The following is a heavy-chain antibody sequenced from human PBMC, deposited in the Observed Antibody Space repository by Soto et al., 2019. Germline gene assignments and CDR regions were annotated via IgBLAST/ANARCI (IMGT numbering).Heavy chain of an antibody. CDR3: ARDRCSGGSCYRTYAFDI. Sequence: LRLSCAASGFILSNYTRNWVRQAPGKGLEWVSSISGSSSYIYYADSVKGRFTISRDNAKNSLYLQMNSLRVEYTAVYYCARDRCSGGSCYRTYAFDIWGQGTLVTVSS. V-gene: IGHV3-21*06. CDR1: GFILSNYT. D-gene: IGHD2-15*01. CDR2: ISGSSSYI. J-gene: IGHJ3*02.